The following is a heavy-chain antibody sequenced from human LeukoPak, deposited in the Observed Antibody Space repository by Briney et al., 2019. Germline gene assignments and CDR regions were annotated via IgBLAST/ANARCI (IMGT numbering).Heavy chain of an antibody. D-gene: IGHD2-15*01. CDR1: GGSFSGYY. CDR3: ARGARATRGRPLDY. V-gene: IGHV4-34*01. J-gene: IGHJ4*02. Sequence: PSETLSLTCAVYGGSFSGYYWSWIRQPPGKGLEWIGEINHSGSTNYNPSLKSRVTISVDTSKNQFSLKLSSVTAADTAVYYCARGARATRGRPLDYWGQGTLVTVSS. CDR2: INHSGST.